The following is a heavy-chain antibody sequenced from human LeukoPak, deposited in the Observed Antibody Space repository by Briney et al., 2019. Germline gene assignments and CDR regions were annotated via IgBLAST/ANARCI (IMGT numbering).Heavy chain of an antibody. Sequence: SETLSLTCTVSGYSISSGYYWGWIRQPPGKGLEWIGSIYHSGSTYYNPSLKSRLTISADTSKNQFSLRLSSVTAADTAVYYCARAGHFDWLPDYWGQGTLVTVSS. D-gene: IGHD3-9*01. CDR2: IYHSGST. V-gene: IGHV4-38-2*02. J-gene: IGHJ4*02. CDR1: GYSISSGYY. CDR3: ARAGHFDWLPDY.